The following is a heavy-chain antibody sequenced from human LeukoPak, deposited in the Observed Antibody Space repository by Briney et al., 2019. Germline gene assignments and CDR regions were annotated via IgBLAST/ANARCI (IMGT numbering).Heavy chain of an antibody. V-gene: IGHV3-30*02. J-gene: IGHJ3*02. CDR2: IRYDGSNK. CDR1: GFTFSSYG. D-gene: IGHD6-19*01. Sequence: GGSLRLSCAASGFTFSSYGMHWVRQAPGKGLEWVAFIRYDGSNKYYADSVKGRFTISRDNSKNTLYLQMNSLRAEDTAMYYCAKEIARAVAGRPTDAFDIWGQGTMVTVSS. CDR3: AKEIARAVAGRPTDAFDI.